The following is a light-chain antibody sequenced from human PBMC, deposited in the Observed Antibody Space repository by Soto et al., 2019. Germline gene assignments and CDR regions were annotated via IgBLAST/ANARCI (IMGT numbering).Light chain of an antibody. CDR3: SSYTSSSTLMV. CDR2: EVS. J-gene: IGLJ2*01. Sequence: QSALTQPPSVSGSPGQSVTISCTGTSSDVGSYNRVSWYQQPPGTAPKLMIYEVSNRPSGVPDRFSGSKSGNTASLTISGLQAEDEADYYCSSYTSSSTLMVFGGGTQRPS. CDR1: SSDVGSYNR. V-gene: IGLV2-18*02.